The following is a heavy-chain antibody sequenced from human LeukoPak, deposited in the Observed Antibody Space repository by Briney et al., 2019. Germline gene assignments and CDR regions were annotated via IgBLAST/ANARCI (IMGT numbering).Heavy chain of an antibody. V-gene: IGHV4-31*03. Sequence: SETLSLTCTVSGGSISSGGYYWSWIRQHPGKGLEWIGYIYYSGSTYYNPFLKSRVTISVDTSKNQFSLKLSSVTAADTAFYYCAKAASTYYFDSWGQGTLVTVSS. CDR2: IYYSGST. D-gene: IGHD6-6*01. CDR3: AKAASTYYFDS. CDR1: GGSISSGGYY. J-gene: IGHJ4*02.